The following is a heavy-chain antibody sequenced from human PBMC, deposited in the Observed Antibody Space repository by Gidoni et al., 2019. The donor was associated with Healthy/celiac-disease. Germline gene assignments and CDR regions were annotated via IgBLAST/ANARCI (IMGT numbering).Heavy chain of an antibody. CDR2: IKQDGSEK. CDR1: GFTFSSYW. J-gene: IGHJ4*02. D-gene: IGHD6-19*01. Sequence: EVQLVESGGGLVQPGGSLRLSCAASGFTFSSYWMSWVRQAPGKGLEWVANIKQDGSEKYYVDSVKGRFTISRDNAKNSLYLQMNSLRAEDTAVYYCARRPAIAVAGTRTYYFDYWGQGTLVTVSS. V-gene: IGHV3-7*01. CDR3: ARRPAIAVAGTRTYYFDY.